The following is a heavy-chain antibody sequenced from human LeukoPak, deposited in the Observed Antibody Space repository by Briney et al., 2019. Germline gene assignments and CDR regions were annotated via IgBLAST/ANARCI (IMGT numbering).Heavy chain of an antibody. CDR3: AKVPAAYCSSTSCYLDY. CDR1: GFTVSSNY. D-gene: IGHD2-2*01. Sequence: GGSLRLSCAASGFTVSSNYMSWVRQAPGKGLEWVSVIYSGGSTYYADSVKGRFTISRDNSKNTLYLQMNSLRAEDTAVYYCAKVPAAYCSSTSCYLDYWGQGTLVTVSS. J-gene: IGHJ4*02. CDR2: IYSGGST. V-gene: IGHV3-66*01.